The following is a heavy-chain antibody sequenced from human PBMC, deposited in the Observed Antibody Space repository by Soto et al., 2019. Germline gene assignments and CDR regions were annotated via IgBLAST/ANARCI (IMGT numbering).Heavy chain of an antibody. D-gene: IGHD4-17*01. CDR2: IYYSGST. J-gene: IGHJ4*02. CDR3: ARHEYGDYDY. CDR1: GGSLSSYY. V-gene: IGHV4-39*01. Sequence: SDTLSLTCTVSGGSLSSYYWGRIRQPPGKGLEWIGSIYYSGSTYYNPSLKSRVTISVDTSKNQFSLKLSSVTAADTAVYYCARHEYGDYDYWGQGTLDTVSS.